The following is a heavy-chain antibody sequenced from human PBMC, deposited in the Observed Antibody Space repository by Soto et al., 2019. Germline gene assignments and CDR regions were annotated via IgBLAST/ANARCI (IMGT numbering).Heavy chain of an antibody. J-gene: IGHJ5*02. CDR2: ITTSDDIT. V-gene: IGHV3-23*01. CDR3: TTGESSGYFDPSSGYSTPDH. D-gene: IGHD3-3*01. Sequence: EVQLFESGGGLVEPGESLRLSCAASGFIFKDFAMSWVRQAPGKGLEWVSTITTSDDITYSADSVRGRFTISRDNSANTLFLQRRSLRGDDTATYYCTTGESSGYFDPSSGYSTPDHWGQGTLATVSS. CDR1: GFIFKDFA.